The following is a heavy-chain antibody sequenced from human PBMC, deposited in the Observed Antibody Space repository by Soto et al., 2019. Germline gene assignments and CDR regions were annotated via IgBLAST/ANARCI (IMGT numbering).Heavy chain of an antibody. CDR3: ARDSSGVTTYFDS. Sequence: QVQLVESGGGVVQPGRSLRLSCAASGFSFRSHGMHWVRQAPGKGLEWVAVIWYDGSKKYYADSVKGRFTISRDNSKNTLYLKINSLRADDTAVYYCARDSSGVTTYFDSWGQGRLVTVSS. J-gene: IGHJ4*02. V-gene: IGHV3-33*01. CDR1: GFSFRSHG. CDR2: IWYDGSKK. D-gene: IGHD4-17*01.